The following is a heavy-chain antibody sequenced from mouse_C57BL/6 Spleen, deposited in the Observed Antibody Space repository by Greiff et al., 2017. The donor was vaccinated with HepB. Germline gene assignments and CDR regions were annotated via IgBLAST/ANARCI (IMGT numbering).Heavy chain of an antibody. CDR2: INPNNGGT. V-gene: IGHV1-18*01. CDR1: GYTFTDYN. CDR3: ARAQDSGGYYAMDY. Sequence: VQLQQSGPELVKPGASVKIPCKASGYTFTDYNMDWVKQSHGKSLEWIGDINPNNGGTIYNQKFKGKATLTVDKSSSTAYMELRSLTSEDTAVYYCARAQDSGGYYAMDYWGQGTSVTVSS. D-gene: IGHD3-2*02. J-gene: IGHJ4*01.